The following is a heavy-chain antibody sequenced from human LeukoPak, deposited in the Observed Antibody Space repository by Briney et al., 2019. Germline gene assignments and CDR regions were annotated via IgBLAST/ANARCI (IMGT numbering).Heavy chain of an antibody. V-gene: IGHV3-30*04. CDR1: GFTFSNYA. J-gene: IGHJ4*02. CDR3: ARDLNDWIPSHY. Sequence: GGSLRLSCAASGFTFSNYAIHWVRRAPGKGLEWVAVISSDGSNEYYADSVNGRFTISRDNSKDTLYLRMNSLRAEDTAVYYCARDLNDWIPSHYWGQGTLVTVSS. D-gene: IGHD3-9*01. CDR2: ISSDGSNE.